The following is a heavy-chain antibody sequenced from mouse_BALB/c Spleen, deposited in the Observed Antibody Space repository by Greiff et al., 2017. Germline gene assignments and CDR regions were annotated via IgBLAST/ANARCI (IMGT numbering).Heavy chain of an antibody. D-gene: IGHD1-2*01. Sequence: EVQVVESGGGLVQPGGSRKLSCAASGFTFSSFGMHWVRQAPEKGLEWVAYISSGSSTIYYADTVKGRFTISRDNPKNTLFLQMTSLRSEDTAMYYCERTFFTPASGGARDYGGQETADTVS. CDR1: GFTFSSFG. V-gene: IGHV5-17*02. CDR3: ERTFFTPASGGARDY. CDR2: ISSGSSTI. J-gene: IGHJ4*01.